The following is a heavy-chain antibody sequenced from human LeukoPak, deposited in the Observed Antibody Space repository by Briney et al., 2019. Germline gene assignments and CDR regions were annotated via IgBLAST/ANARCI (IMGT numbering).Heavy chain of an antibody. D-gene: IGHD3-10*01. CDR2: ISSSGSTI. CDR3: ARDRPGRLWFGELSPLLSYY. V-gene: IGHV3-11*04. Sequence: GGSLRLSCAASGFTFSDYYMSWIRQAPGKGLEWVSYISSSGSTIYYADSVKGRFTISRDNAKNSLYLQMNSLRAEDTAVYYCARDRPGRLWFGELSPLLSYYWGQGTLVTVSS. CDR1: GFTFSDYY. J-gene: IGHJ4*02.